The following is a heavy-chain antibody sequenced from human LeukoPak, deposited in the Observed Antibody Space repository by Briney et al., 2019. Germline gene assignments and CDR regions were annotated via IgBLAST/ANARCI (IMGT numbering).Heavy chain of an antibody. Sequence: GGSLRLSCAASGFMFSSYGMHWVRQAPGKGLEWVAFIRYDASSTYYADSVKGRFTISRDNSKNTLSLQMNSLRAEDTAVYYCAIDSPRRGIFDYWGQGTLVTDSS. J-gene: IGHJ4*02. CDR2: IRYDASST. CDR1: GFMFSSYG. D-gene: IGHD1-26*01. CDR3: AIDSPRRGIFDY. V-gene: IGHV3-30*02.